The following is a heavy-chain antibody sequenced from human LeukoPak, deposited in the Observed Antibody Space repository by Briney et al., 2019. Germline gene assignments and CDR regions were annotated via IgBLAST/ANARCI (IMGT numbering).Heavy chain of an antibody. J-gene: IGHJ4*02. CDR2: IYYSGST. V-gene: IGHV4-39*01. CDR1: GGSIRSSNYY. Sequence: PSESLSLTCTVSGGSIRSSNYYWGWIRPPPGKGLEWIGNIYYSGSTYYNPSLKSRVTISVDTSKNQFSLRLSSVTAADTAVYYCASQPSYFDYWGQGTLVTVSS. CDR3: ASQPSYFDY.